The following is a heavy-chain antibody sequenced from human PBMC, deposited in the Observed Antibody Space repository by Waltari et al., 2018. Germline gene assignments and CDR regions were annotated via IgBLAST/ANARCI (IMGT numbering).Heavy chain of an antibody. D-gene: IGHD6-13*01. V-gene: IGHV4-39*01. CDR3: ARSAAAGPGDY. J-gene: IGHJ4*02. CDR1: GGSISSSSYY. Sequence: QLQLQESGPGLVKPSETLSLTCTVSGGSISSSSYYWGWIRQPPGKGLEWIGSIYYSGSTYYNPSLKSRVTISVDTSKNQFSLKLSSVTAADTAVYYCARSAAAGPGDYWGQGTLVTVSS. CDR2: IYYSGST.